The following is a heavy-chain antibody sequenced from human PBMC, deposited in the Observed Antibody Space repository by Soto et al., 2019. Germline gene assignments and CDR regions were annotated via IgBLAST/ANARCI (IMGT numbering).Heavy chain of an antibody. Sequence: QITLNESGPTPVKPRQPLTLTCTFSGFSLTTSGVGVGWIRQSPGKAPEWLALIYWDDDKRYSPSLKSRLTITKDTSKNQVVLTMADLDPADTATYYCAHRVLRTVFGLVTPTAIYFDFWGQGTPVAVSS. V-gene: IGHV2-5*02. J-gene: IGHJ4*02. CDR1: GFSLTTSGVG. CDR3: AHRVLRTVFGLVTPTAIYFDF. CDR2: IYWDDDK. D-gene: IGHD3-3*01.